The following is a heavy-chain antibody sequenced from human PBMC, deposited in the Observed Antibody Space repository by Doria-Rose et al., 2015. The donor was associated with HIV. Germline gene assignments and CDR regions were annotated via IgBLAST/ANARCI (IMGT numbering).Heavy chain of an antibody. V-gene: IGHV2-26*01. J-gene: IGHJ4*02. CDR3: ARIKSSRWYHKYYFDF. CDR2: IFTDDER. CDR1: GVSLSSPGMG. Sequence: SGPVLVKPTETLTLTCTVSGVSLSSPGMGVSWIRQPPGKALEWPANIFTDDERSYKTSLKIRLTISRGTSKSQVVLTMTDMDPVDTATYYCARIKSSRWYHKYYFDFWGQGTLVIVSA. D-gene: IGHD6-13*01.